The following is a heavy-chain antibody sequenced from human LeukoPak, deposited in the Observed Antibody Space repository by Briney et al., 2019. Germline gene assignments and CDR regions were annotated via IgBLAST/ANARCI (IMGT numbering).Heavy chain of an antibody. J-gene: IGHJ5*02. CDR1: GFTFSRYW. CDR2: INPDGSTT. Sequence: GGSLRLSCAASGFTFSRYWIHWVRHAPGKGLEWVSRINPDGSTTTYADSVKGRFTISRDNAKNTVYLQMNSLRAEDTAVYYCARVLSGSWDWFDPWGQGTLVTVSS. V-gene: IGHV3-74*01. CDR3: ARVLSGSWDWFDP. D-gene: IGHD3-22*01.